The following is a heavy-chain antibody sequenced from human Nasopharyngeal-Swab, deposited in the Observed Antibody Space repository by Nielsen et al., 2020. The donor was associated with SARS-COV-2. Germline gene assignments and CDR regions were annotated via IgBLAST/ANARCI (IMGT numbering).Heavy chain of an antibody. CDR3: AKDLISAAAATGFDAFDI. V-gene: IGHV3-53*01. D-gene: IGHD6-13*01. Sequence: GESLKISCAASGFTVSSNYMSWVRQAPGKGLEWVSVIYSGGSTYYADSVKGRFTISRDNSKNTLYLQMNSLRAEDTAVYYCAKDLISAAAATGFDAFDIWGQGTMVTVSS. J-gene: IGHJ3*02. CDR2: IYSGGST. CDR1: GFTVSSNY.